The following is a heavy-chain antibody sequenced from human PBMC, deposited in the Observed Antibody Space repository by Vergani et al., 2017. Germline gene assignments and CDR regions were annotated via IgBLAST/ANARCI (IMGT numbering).Heavy chain of an antibody. CDR1: GYTFTGYY. V-gene: IGHV1-69*01. CDR2: IIPIFGTA. CDR3: ARDHETMVRGSPTQGWFDP. D-gene: IGHD3-10*01. J-gene: IGHJ5*02. Sequence: QVQLVQSGAEVKKPGASVKVSCKASGYTFTGYYMHWVRQAPGQGLEWMGWIIPIFGTANYAQKFQGRVTITADESTSTAYMELSSLRSEDTAVYYCARDHETMVRGSPTQGWFDPWGQGTLVTVSS.